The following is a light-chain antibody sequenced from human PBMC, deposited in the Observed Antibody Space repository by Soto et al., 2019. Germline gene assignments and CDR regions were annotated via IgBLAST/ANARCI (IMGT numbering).Light chain of an antibody. J-gene: IGKJ1*01. CDR3: QQYASSPLT. CDR1: QSVSNNY. CDR2: DAS. V-gene: IGKV3-20*01. Sequence: EIVLTHSPGTLSLSPGERATLSCRASQSVSNNYLAWYQQKPGQAPRLVIYDASSRAAGIPDRFSASGSGTDFTLTISRREPEDFAVYYWQQYASSPLTFGRGTKVEIK.